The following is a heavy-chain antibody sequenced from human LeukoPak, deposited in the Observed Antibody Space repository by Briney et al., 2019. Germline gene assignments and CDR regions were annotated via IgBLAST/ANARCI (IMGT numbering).Heavy chain of an antibody. CDR3: ARLPELPGFGDY. CDR2: ISSRSDYI. CDR1: GFTFSSYG. D-gene: IGHD3-10*01. Sequence: GGSLRLSCAASGFTFSSYGMSWVRQAPGKGLEWVSSISSRSDYIYYADSVKGRFTISRDDAKNSLYLQMNSLRAEDTGVYYCARLPELPGFGDYWGQGTLVTVSS. J-gene: IGHJ4*02. V-gene: IGHV3-21*01.